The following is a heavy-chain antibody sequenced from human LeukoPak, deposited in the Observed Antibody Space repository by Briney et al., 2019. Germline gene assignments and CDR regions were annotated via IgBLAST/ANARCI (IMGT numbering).Heavy chain of an antibody. CDR3: ARRLIDYDSSGYYFDY. Sequence: GESLKISCKGSGYSFTSYWNGWVRQMPGKGLDWMGIIYPGDSDTRYSPSFQGQVTISADKSISTAYLQWSSLKASDTAMYYCARRLIDYDSSGYYFDYWGQGTLVTVSS. CDR1: GYSFTSYW. D-gene: IGHD3-22*01. CDR2: IYPGDSDT. V-gene: IGHV5-51*01. J-gene: IGHJ4*02.